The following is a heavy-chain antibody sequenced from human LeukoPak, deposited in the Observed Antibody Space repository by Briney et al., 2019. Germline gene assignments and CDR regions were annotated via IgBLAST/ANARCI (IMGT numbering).Heavy chain of an antibody. CDR3: ASVVRGVIMY. J-gene: IGHJ4*02. Sequence: SETLSLTCTVSGGSISSSSYYWGWIRQPPGTGLEWIGSIYYSGSTYYNPSLKSRVAISVDTSKNQFSLKLSSVTAADTAVYYCASVVRGVIMYWGQGTLVTVSS. CDR2: IYYSGST. CDR1: GGSISSSSYY. D-gene: IGHD3-10*01. V-gene: IGHV4-39*07.